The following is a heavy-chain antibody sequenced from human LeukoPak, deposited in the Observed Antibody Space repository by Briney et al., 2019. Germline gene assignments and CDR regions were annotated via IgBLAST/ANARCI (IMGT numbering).Heavy chain of an antibody. J-gene: IGHJ4*02. CDR1: GFTFDDYG. V-gene: IGHV3-20*04. CDR3: ARALPYYGSGSYRSIYFDY. Sequence: GGSLRLSCAASGFTFDDYGMSWVRQAPGKGLEWVSGINWNGGSTGYADSVKGRFTISRDNAKNSLYLQMNSLRAEDTALYYCARALPYYGSGSYRSIYFDYRGQGTLVTVSS. CDR2: INWNGGST. D-gene: IGHD3-10*01.